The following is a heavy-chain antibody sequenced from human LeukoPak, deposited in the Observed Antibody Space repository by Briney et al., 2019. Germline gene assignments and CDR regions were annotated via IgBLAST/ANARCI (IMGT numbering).Heavy chain of an antibody. CDR1: GGTFSSYA. CDR3: SRDLDRAYYGSGGHWFDP. D-gene: IGHD3-10*01. CDR2: IIPIFGTA. Sequence: SVKVSCKASGGTFSSYAISWVRQAPGQGLEWMGGIIPIFGTANYAQKFQGRVTITADESTSTAYMELSSLRSEDTAVYYCSRDLDRAYYGSGGHWFDPWGQGTLVTVSS. J-gene: IGHJ5*02. V-gene: IGHV1-69*01.